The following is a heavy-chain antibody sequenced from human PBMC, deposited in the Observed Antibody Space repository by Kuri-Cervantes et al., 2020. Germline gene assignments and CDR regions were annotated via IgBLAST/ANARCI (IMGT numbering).Heavy chain of an antibody. Sequence: SGPTLVKPTQTLTLTCTFSGFSLSTSGVGVGWIRQPPGKALEWLALFYWDDDKRYSPSLKSRLTITKDTSKNQVVLTMTNMDPVDTATYYCAHSADYYGSGSYSGNWFDPWAREPWSPSPQ. J-gene: IGHJ5*02. V-gene: IGHV2-5*02. CDR1: GFSLSTSGVG. CDR3: AHSADYYGSGSYSGNWFDP. D-gene: IGHD3-10*01. CDR2: FYWDDDK.